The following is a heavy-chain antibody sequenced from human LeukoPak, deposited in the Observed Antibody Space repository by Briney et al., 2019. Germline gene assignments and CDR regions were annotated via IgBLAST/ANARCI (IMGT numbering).Heavy chain of an antibody. V-gene: IGHV1-69*05. CDR3: ARGDLIVDNWFDP. CDR1: GGTFSSYA. J-gene: IGHJ5*02. CDR2: IIPIFGTA. D-gene: IGHD2-21*01. Sequence: SAKVSCKASGGTFSSYAISWVRQAPGQGLEWMGRIIPIFGTANYAQKFQGRVTITTDESTSTAYMELSSLRSEDTAVYYCARGDLIVDNWFDPWGQGTLVTVSS.